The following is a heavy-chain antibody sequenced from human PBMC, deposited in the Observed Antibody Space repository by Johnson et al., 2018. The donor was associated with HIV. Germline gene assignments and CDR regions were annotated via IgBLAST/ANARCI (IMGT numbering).Heavy chain of an antibody. D-gene: IGHD4-17*01. CDR3: AKLVGDYVSNAFDI. V-gene: IGHV3-66*01. Sequence: SGFNVSSNYMSWVRQAPGKGLEWVSVIYSGGSTYYADSVKGRFTISRDNSKNTLYLQMNSLRAEDTAVYYCAKLVGDYVSNAFDIWGQGTMVTVSS. CDR2: IYSGGST. CDR1: GFNVSSNY. J-gene: IGHJ3*02.